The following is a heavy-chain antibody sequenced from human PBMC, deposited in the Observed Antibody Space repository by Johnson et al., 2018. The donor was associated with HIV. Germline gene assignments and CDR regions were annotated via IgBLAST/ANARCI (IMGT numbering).Heavy chain of an antibody. V-gene: IGHV3-33*05. Sequence: QVQLVESGGGVVQPGRSLRLSCAASGFTFSYYGIHWVRQAPGKGLEWVAVISYAGSDKYYSDSVKGRFTISRDNSKNTLYLQMNSLRVEDTAVYYCAKDQWSSSWTNDAFDIWGQGTKVSVSS. J-gene: IGHJ3*02. CDR2: ISYAGSDK. CDR1: GFTFSYYG. D-gene: IGHD6-13*01. CDR3: AKDQWSSSWTNDAFDI.